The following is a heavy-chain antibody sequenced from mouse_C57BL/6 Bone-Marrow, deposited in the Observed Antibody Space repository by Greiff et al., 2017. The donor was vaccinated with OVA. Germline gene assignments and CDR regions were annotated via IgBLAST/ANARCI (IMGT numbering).Heavy chain of an antibody. J-gene: IGHJ1*03. V-gene: IGHV14-4*01. D-gene: IGHD1-1*01. CDR1: GFNIKDDY. CDR2: IDPENGDT. Sequence: VQLQQSGAELVRPGASVKLSCTASGFNIKDDYMHWVKQRPEQGLEWIGWIDPENGDTEYASKFQGKATITADTSSNTAYLQLSSLTSEDTAVYYCTTGYYGSDWYFDVWGTGTTVTVSS. CDR3: TTGYYGSDWYFDV.